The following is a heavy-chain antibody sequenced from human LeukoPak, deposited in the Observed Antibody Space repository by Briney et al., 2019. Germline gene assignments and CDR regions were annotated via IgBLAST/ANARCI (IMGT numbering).Heavy chain of an antibody. D-gene: IGHD3-3*01. Sequence: GGSLRLSCAASGFTFSSYWMSWVRQAPGKGLEWVSAISNNGGYTYYADSVQGRFTISRDNSKNTLYLQMNSLRAEDTAVYYCARVVYDFWSGYGYWGQGTLLTVSS. CDR2: ISNNGGYT. J-gene: IGHJ4*02. CDR1: GFTFSSYW. CDR3: ARVVYDFWSGYGY. V-gene: IGHV3-23*01.